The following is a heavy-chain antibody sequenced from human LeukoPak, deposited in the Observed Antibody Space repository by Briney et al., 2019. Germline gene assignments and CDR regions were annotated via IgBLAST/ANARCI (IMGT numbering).Heavy chain of an antibody. V-gene: IGHV4-59*01. CDR1: GGSISSYY. CDR2: IYYSGST. J-gene: IGHJ4*02. Sequence: SETLSLTCTVSGGSISSYYWSWIRQPPGKGLEWIGYIYYSGSTNYNPSLKSRVTISVDTSKNQFSLKLSSVTAADTAVYYCARGSWATVDYWGQGTLVTVSS. CDR3: ARGSWATVDY.